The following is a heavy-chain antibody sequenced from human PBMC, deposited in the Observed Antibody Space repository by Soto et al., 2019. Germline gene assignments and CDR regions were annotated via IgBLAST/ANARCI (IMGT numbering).Heavy chain of an antibody. CDR3: ASRDPGTSVDY. V-gene: IGHV4-4*02. D-gene: IGHD1-7*01. CDR2: IYRTGST. CDR1: VGSFTSNNW. Sequence: SETLSLTCTVSVGSFTSNNWWTWVRQPPGQGLEWIGEIYRTGSTNYNPSLKSRVTISLDKSENQFSLKVTSLTAADTAVYYCASRDPGTSVDYLCQGIFVTVSS. J-gene: IGHJ4*02.